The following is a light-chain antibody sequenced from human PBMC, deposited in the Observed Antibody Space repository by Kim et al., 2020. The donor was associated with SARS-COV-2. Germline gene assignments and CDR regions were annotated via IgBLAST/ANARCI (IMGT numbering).Light chain of an antibody. J-gene: IGLJ2*01. V-gene: IGLV2-11*01. CDR3: CSYAGSYTFV. CDR2: DVS. CDR1: SSDVGAYNY. Sequence: QSALTQPRSVSGPPGQSVTISCTGSSSDVGAYNYVSWYQQHPGKAPKLMIYDVSKRPSGVPDRLSGSKSGNTASLTISGLQAEDEADYYCCSYAGSYTFVFGGGTKVTVL.